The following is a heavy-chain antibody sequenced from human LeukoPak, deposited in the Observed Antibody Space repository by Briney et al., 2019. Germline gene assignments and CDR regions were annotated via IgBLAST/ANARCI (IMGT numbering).Heavy chain of an antibody. Sequence: GGSLRLSCASSGFTFNTYTMNWVRQARGKGLEWVSSIPASSTAIYSADSVKRRFTISRDNSKNTLYLQMNSLRAEDTAVYYCAREAVAGSWYFDYWGQGTLVTVSS. CDR1: GFTFNTYT. V-gene: IGHV3-21*04. CDR2: IPASSTAI. CDR3: AREAVAGSWYFDY. J-gene: IGHJ4*02. D-gene: IGHD6-19*01.